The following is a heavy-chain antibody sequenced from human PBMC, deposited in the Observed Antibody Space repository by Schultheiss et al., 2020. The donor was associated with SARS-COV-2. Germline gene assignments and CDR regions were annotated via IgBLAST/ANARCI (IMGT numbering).Heavy chain of an antibody. V-gene: IGHV3-23*01. CDR2: ISGSGGST. CDR3: AKDWRGSGILDAFDI. CDR1: GFTFSSYA. J-gene: IGHJ3*02. D-gene: IGHD3-10*01. Sequence: GGSLRLSCAASGFTFSSYAMSWVRQAPGKGLEWVSAISGSGGSTYYADSVKGRFTISRDNAKNSLYLQMNSLRAEDTALYYCAKDWRGSGILDAFDIWGQGTMVTVSS.